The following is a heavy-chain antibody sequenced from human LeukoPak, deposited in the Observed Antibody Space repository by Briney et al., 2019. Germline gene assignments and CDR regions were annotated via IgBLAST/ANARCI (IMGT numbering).Heavy chain of an antibody. Sequence: GGSLRLSCAASGFTVSSNYMSWVRQPAGKGLEWVSVLYSGGATFYADSVKGRFTISRDTSKNTLYLQMDDLRADDTAVYYCTKLKGWYGEGFFDYWGQGTLVTVSS. J-gene: IGHJ4*02. CDR3: TKLKGWYGEGFFDY. CDR1: GFTVSSNY. CDR2: LYSGGAT. V-gene: IGHV3-53*01. D-gene: IGHD6-19*01.